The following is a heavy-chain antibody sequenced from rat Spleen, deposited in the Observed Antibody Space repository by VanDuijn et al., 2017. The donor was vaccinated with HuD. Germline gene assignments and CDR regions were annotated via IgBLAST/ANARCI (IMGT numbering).Heavy chain of an antibody. V-gene: IGHV2-30*01. D-gene: IGHD1-12*02. CDR2: IWTGGST. CDR3: ARAGMGALYSDY. J-gene: IGHJ2*01. CDR1: GFSLTSYN. Sequence: QVQLKESGPGLVQPSQTLSLTCTVSGFSLTSYNVHWVRQPTGKGLEWMGVIWTGGSTDYNSALKSRLSISRDTSKSQVFLKMNSLQTEDRATYSCARAGMGALYSDYWGQGVMVTVSS.